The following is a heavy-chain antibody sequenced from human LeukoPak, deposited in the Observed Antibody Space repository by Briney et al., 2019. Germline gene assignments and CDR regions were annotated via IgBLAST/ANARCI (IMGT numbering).Heavy chain of an antibody. D-gene: IGHD3-10*01. V-gene: IGHV4-59*12. J-gene: IGHJ4*02. CDR1: GGSISHYY. CDR2: IYYSGST. CDR3: ARAGGVLGYFDS. Sequence: PSGTMSLTCTVSGGSISHYYWSWIRQSPRKGLEWVGYIYYSGSTSYNPSLKSRVTISVDTSKNQFSLRLTSVTAADTAVYYCARAGGVLGYFDSWGQGTLVTVSS.